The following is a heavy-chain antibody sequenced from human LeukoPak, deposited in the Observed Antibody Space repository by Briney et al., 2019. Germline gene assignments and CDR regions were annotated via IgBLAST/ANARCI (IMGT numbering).Heavy chain of an antibody. D-gene: IGHD1-26*01. V-gene: IGHV3-74*03. CDR2: IESDGSTK. CDR3: AREHRGAGATVDY. Sequence: GGSLRLSCAASGFTFSSHWMHWVRQAPGKGLVWVSRIESDGSTKMYADSVRGRFTISRDNANNTLYLQMNSLRAGDTAIYYCAREHRGAGATVDYWGQGTLVTVSS. CDR1: GFTFSSHW. J-gene: IGHJ4*02.